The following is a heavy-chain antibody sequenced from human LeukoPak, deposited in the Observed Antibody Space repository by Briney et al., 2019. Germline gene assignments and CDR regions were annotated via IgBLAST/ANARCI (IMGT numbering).Heavy chain of an antibody. CDR3: ATYYGGAGGRGH. CDR1: GDSINSLDL. CDR2: MYLSGTT. J-gene: IGHJ4*02. Sequence: PSETLSLTCTVSGDSINSLDLWSWVRQPPGKGLEWIGEMYLSGTTHSNPSVKSRVTISIDKSKNQFFLNLSSVTAADTAVYYCATYYGGAGGRGHWGPGTLVTVSS. V-gene: IGHV4-4*02. D-gene: IGHD2-21*01.